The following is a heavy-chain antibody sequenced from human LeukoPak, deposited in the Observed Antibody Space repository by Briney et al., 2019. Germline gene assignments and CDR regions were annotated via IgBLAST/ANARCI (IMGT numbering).Heavy chain of an antibody. V-gene: IGHV1-8*01. CDR2: MNPNSGNT. Sequence: EASVKVSCKASGYTFTSYDINWVRQATGQGLEWMGWMNPNSGNTGYAQKFQGRVAMTRDTSISTAYLELSRLRSDDTAVYYCARGWSSSWVKYFDYWGQGTLVTVSS. D-gene: IGHD6-13*01. CDR1: GYTFTSYD. CDR3: ARGWSSSWVKYFDY. J-gene: IGHJ4*02.